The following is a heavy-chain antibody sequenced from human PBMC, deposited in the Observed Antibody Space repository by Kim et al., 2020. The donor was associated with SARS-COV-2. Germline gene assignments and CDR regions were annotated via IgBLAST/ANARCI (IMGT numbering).Heavy chain of an antibody. D-gene: IGHD3-9*01. CDR3: VRGLVGGTFDL. V-gene: IGHV3-20*01. CDR2: INRNSGTT. Sequence: GGSLRLSCAASGFTFDDYGMSWVRQVPGKGPEGVAGINRNSGTTGYADSVKGRVTISRDNAKKSLFLKMNSLRAEDQALYHCVRGLVGGTFDLWGQG. CDR1: GFTFDDYG. J-gene: IGHJ4*02.